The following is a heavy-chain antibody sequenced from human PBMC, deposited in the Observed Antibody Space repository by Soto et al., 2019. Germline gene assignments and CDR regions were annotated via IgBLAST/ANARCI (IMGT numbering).Heavy chain of an antibody. CDR2: INHSGST. CDR3: ARGRRKLGYCSGGSCYRLYYFDY. Sequence: QVQLQQWGAGLLKPSETLSLTCAVYGGSFSGYYWSWIRQPPGKGLEWLGEINHSGSTNYNPSLKSRVTISVDTSKNQFSLKLSSVTAADTAVYYCARGRRKLGYCSGGSCYRLYYFDYWGQGTLVTVSS. D-gene: IGHD2-15*01. CDR1: GGSFSGYY. V-gene: IGHV4-34*01. J-gene: IGHJ4*02.